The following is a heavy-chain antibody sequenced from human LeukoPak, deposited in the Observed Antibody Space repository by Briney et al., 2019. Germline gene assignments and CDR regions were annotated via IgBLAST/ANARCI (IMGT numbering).Heavy chain of an antibody. CDR3: AKGRKDPPMDV. CDR2: ISSSGGTT. J-gene: IGHJ6*03. D-gene: IGHD1-14*01. V-gene: IGHV3-23*01. CDR1: GFTFSSYA. Sequence: PGGSLRLSCAASGFTFSSYAMSWVRQAPGKGLEWVSAISSSGGTTYYADSVKGRFTISRDNSKNTLYLQINSLRAEDTAVHYCAKGRKDPPMDVWGKGTTVTVSS.